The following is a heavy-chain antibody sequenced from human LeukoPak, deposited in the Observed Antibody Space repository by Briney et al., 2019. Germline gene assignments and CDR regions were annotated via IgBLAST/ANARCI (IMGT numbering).Heavy chain of an antibody. CDR3: ERPVGTSSDNDNWLDP. Sequence: GEPRNTSSMSSGYPFITYWIGGVRQMPGQGREWMGITYPGASTTRCTPSFEGHVTISADHSITTTYLTWTSLKASDTAMYSCERPVGTSSDNDNWLDPCGQGQLVLVSS. J-gene: IGHJ5*02. CDR2: TYPGASTT. D-gene: IGHD1-14*01. V-gene: IGHV5-51*01. CDR1: GYPFITYW.